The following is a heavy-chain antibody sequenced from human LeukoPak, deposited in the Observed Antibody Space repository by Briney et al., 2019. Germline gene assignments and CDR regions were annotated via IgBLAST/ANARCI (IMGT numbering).Heavy chain of an antibody. D-gene: IGHD2-21*01. V-gene: IGHV1-8*01. CDR3: ARNVASTGYFVY. CDR2: MNPNSGNT. CDR1: GYAFTTYD. J-gene: IGHJ4*02. Sequence: ASVTVSCKGCGYAFTTYDINWVRQATGQGLEWLGWMNPNSGNTGYAQKFQGRVSMTRDTSIRTAYMELSSLRSEDTAVYYCARNVASTGYFVYWGQGTLVTVSS.